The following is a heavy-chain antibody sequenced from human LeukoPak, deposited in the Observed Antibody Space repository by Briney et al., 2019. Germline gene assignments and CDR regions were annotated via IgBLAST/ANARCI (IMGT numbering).Heavy chain of an antibody. CDR2: ISGSGGST. J-gene: IGHJ4*02. CDR1: GFTFSSYA. D-gene: IGHD3-16*01. CDR3: AKGLAPYHPLFAPLGGTDY. V-gene: IGHV3-23*01. Sequence: PGGSLRLSCAASGFTFSSYAMSWVRQAPGKGLVWVSAISGSGGSTYYADSVKGRFTISRDNAKNKLYVQMNSLRAEDTAVYYCAKGLAPYHPLFAPLGGTDYWGQGTMITASS.